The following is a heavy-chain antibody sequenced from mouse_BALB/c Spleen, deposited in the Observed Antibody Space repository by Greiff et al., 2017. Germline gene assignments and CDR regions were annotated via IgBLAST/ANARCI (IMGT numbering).Heavy chain of an antibody. V-gene: IGHV1S81*02. J-gene: IGHJ4*01. D-gene: IGHD1-1*01. CDR1: GYTFTSYW. CDR3: ARWEYYGSSYAMDY. CDR2: INPSNGRT. Sequence: QVQLQQPGAELVKPGASVKLSCKASGYTFTSYWMHWVKQRPGQGLEWIGEINPSNGRTNYNEKFKSKATLTVDKSSSTAYMQLSSLTSEDSAVYYCARWEYYGSSYAMDYWGQGTSVTGSS.